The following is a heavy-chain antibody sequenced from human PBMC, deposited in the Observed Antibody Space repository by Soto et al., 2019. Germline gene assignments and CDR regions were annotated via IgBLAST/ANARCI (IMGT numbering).Heavy chain of an antibody. Sequence: PWWSLRLSCSASVFTFSSHSINWVRQAPGKGLEWVSYISGSGATKYYADSVKGRFTISRDNARNSLYLQMSSLSDEDTAVYYCARAIRGFSYVVDYWGQGTLVTVS. CDR2: ISGSGATK. J-gene: IGHJ4*02. CDR3: ARAIRGFSYVVDY. CDR1: VFTFSSHS. D-gene: IGHD5-18*01. V-gene: IGHV3-48*02.